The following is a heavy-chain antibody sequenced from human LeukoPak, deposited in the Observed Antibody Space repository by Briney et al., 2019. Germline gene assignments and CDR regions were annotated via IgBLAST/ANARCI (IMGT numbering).Heavy chain of an antibody. J-gene: IGHJ3*02. V-gene: IGHV3-30*02. CDR3: AKDLGTRSVHDGFDI. CDR1: GFTFSSYG. CDR2: IRYDGTNK. D-gene: IGHD1-1*01. Sequence: PGGSLRLSCAASGFTFSSYGTHWVRQAPGEGLEWVAFIRYDGTNKYYTDSVKGRFTISRDNSKKTLYLQMNSLRAEDTAVGYCAKDLGTRSVHDGFDIWGQGTMVTVSS.